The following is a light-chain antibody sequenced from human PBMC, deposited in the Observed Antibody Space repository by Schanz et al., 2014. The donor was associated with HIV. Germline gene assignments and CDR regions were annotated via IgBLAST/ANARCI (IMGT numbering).Light chain of an antibody. V-gene: IGLV1-40*01. J-gene: IGLJ3*02. CDR2: DNT. CDR3: QSFDSSLKGVV. CDR1: SSNIGADYD. Sequence: QSVLAQPPSVSGAPGQRVTISCTGSSSNIGADYDVHWYQLLPGTAPKLLIFDNTHRPSGVPARFSGSKSGSSASLAISGLQAEDEADYFCQSFDSSLKGVVFGGGTKVTVL.